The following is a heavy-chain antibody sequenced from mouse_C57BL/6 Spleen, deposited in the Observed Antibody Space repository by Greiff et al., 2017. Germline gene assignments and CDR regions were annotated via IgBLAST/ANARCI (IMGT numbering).Heavy chain of an antibody. J-gene: IGHJ4*01. CDR3: ARQLRLYYYAMDY. V-gene: IGHV1-18*01. CDR1: GYTFTDYN. CDR2: INPNNGGT. Sequence: VQLQQSGPELVKPGASVKIPCKASGYTFTDYNMDWVKQSHGKSLEWIGDINPNNGGTIYNQKFKGKATLTVDKSSSTAYMELRSLTSVDTAVXYCARQLRLYYYAMDYWGQGTSVTVSS. D-gene: IGHD3-2*02.